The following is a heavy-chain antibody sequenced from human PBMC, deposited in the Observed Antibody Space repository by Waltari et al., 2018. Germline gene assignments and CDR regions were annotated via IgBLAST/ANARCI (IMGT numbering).Heavy chain of an antibody. J-gene: IGHJ6*02. Sequence: QVQLQESGPGLVRPSQTLSLTCPVPGGSISSGIVYWTWIRQPAGKGLEWVGHIFTSGSTKYNPSLKSRVSVSLDTSENQFSLRLSSVTAADTAVYYCARDEARYYDIMTGGGYYGLDVWGQGTTVTVSS. CDR3: ARDEARYYDIMTGGGYYGLDV. CDR1: GGSISSGIVY. V-gene: IGHV4-61*02. D-gene: IGHD3-9*01. CDR2: IFTSGST.